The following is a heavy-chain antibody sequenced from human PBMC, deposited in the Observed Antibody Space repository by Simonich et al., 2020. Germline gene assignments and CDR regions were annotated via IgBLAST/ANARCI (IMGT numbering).Heavy chain of an antibody. CDR2: INHSGST. J-gene: IGHJ5*02. Sequence: QVQLQQWGAGLLKPSETLSLTCAVYGGSFSGYYWSWISQPTGKGLAWIGEINHSGSTNYNQSLKSEVTISVATSKNQFTLKLSFVTAADTAVYYCARCGLVNYDILTGYHNWFDPWGQGTLVTVSS. D-gene: IGHD3-9*01. CDR1: GGSFSGYY. V-gene: IGHV4-34*01. CDR3: ARCGLVNYDILTGYHNWFDP.